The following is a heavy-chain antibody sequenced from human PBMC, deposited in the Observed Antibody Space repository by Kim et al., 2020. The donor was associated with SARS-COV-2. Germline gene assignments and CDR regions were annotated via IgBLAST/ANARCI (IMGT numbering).Heavy chain of an antibody. D-gene: IGHD6-19*01. J-gene: IGHJ2*01. CDR2: IYYSGST. V-gene: IGHV4-39*01. CDR1: GGSISSSSYY. Sequence: SETLSLTCTVSGGSISSSSYYWGWIRQPPGKGLEWIGSIYYSGSTYYNPSLKSRVTISVDTSKNQFSLKLSSVTAADTAVYYCGSISSGWSRGNWYFDLWGRGTLVTVSS. CDR3: GSISSGWSRGNWYFDL.